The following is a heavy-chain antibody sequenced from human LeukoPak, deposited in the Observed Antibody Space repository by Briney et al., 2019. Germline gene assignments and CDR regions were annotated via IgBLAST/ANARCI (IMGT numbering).Heavy chain of an antibody. CDR3: ARGVGYSGSSDY. Sequence: GASVTVSCKASGGTFSSYAISWVRQAPGQGLEWMGGIIPIFGTANYAQKFQGRVTITTDESTSTAYMELSSLRSEDTAVYYCARGVGYSGSSDYWGQGTLVTVSS. CDR1: GGTFSSYA. J-gene: IGHJ4*02. V-gene: IGHV1-69*05. D-gene: IGHD1-26*01. CDR2: IIPIFGTA.